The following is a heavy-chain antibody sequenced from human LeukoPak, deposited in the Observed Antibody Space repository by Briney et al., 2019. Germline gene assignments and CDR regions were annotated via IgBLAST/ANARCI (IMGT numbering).Heavy chain of an antibody. CDR3: ANLLWFGELFVFDY. D-gene: IGHD3-10*01. J-gene: IGHJ4*02. V-gene: IGHV3-23*01. Sequence: GGSLRLSCAASGFTFSNFLMTWVRQAPGKGPEWVSAISGSGGDTYYADSVKGRFTISRDNSKNTLYLQMNSLRAEDAAVYYCANLLWFGELFVFDYWGQGTLVTVSS. CDR2: ISGSGGDT. CDR1: GFTFSNFL.